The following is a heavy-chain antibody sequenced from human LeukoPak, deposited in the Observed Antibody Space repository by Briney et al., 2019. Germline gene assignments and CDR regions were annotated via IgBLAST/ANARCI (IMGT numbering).Heavy chain of an antibody. J-gene: IGHJ6*02. D-gene: IGHD2-21*02. V-gene: IGHV4-59*01. CDR2: IYYSGST. Sequence: PSETLSLTCTVSGGSISSYYWSWIRQPPGKGLEWVGYIYYSGSTNYNPSLKSRVTISVDTSKNQFSLKLSSVTAADTAVYYCARSIHCGGDCYWYYYYGMDVWGQGTTVTVSS. CDR1: GGSISSYY. CDR3: ARSIHCGGDCYWYYYYGMDV.